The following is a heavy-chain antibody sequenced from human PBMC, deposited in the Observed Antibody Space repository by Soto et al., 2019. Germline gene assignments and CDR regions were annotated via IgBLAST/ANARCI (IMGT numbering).Heavy chain of an antibody. Sequence: EVQLLESGGGLVQPGGSLRLSCAASGFTFSGYAMNWVRQAPGKGLESVSVISGSGDSTYYADSVKGRFTISRDNSKNTLYLQMNSLRAEDTAVYYCARRSSGWNFDYWGQGTLVTVSS. CDR1: GFTFSGYA. D-gene: IGHD6-19*01. CDR2: ISGSGDST. J-gene: IGHJ4*02. CDR3: ARRSSGWNFDY. V-gene: IGHV3-23*01.